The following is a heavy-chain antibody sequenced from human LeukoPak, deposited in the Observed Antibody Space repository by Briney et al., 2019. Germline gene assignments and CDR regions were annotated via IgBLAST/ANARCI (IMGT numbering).Heavy chain of an antibody. Sequence: GGSLRLSCAASGFTFSSYAMHWVRQAPGKGLEYVSAISSNGGSTYYANSVKGRFTISRDNSKNTLYLQMGSLRAEDMAVYYCARAGMVRGVSMDVWGKGTTVTVSS. CDR2: ISSNGGST. D-gene: IGHD3-10*01. CDR3: ARAGMVRGVSMDV. J-gene: IGHJ6*04. V-gene: IGHV3-64*01. CDR1: GFTFSSYA.